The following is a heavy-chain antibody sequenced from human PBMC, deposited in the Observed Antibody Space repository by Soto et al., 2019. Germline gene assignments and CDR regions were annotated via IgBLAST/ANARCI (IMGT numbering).Heavy chain of an antibody. Sequence: QLQLQESGSGLVKPSQTLSLTCAVSGGSISSGGYSWSWIRQPPGKGLEWIGYIYHSGSTYYNPCRRCRVTISVARSKTQFSLKLSSVTAADTAVYYCARAGGLGAVAADYWGQGTLVTVSS. CDR2: IYHSGST. CDR3: ARAGGLGAVAADY. D-gene: IGHD6-19*01. CDR1: GGSISSGGYS. J-gene: IGHJ4*02. V-gene: IGHV4-30-2*01.